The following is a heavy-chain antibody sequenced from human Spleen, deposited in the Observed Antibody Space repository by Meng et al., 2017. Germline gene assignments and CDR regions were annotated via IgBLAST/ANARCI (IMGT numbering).Heavy chain of an antibody. Sequence: QVQLQESGPGLVKPSQTLSLNCTVSGGSISSGDYYWSWIRQPPGKGLEWIGYIYNSGSTYYNPSLKSRVTISVDTSKNQFSLKLRFVTAADTAVYYCAREGRSHQVGVSVYWGQETWSPSPQ. CDR2: IYNSGST. J-gene: IGHJ4*01. D-gene: IGHD2-21*01. CDR1: GGSISSGDYY. V-gene: IGHV4-30-4*01. CDR3: AREGRSHQVGVSVY.